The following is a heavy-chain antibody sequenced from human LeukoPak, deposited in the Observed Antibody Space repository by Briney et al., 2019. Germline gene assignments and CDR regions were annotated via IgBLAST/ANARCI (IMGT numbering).Heavy chain of an antibody. Sequence: GESLKISCKGSGYSFTSYWIGWVRQMPGKGLDWMGIIYPGDSDTRYSPSFQGQVTISADKSISTAYLQWSSLKASDTAMYYCARRQGCSSTSCPPDSWGQGTLVTVSS. D-gene: IGHD2-2*01. CDR1: GYSFTSYW. CDR2: IYPGDSDT. CDR3: ARRQGCSSTSCPPDS. V-gene: IGHV5-51*01. J-gene: IGHJ4*02.